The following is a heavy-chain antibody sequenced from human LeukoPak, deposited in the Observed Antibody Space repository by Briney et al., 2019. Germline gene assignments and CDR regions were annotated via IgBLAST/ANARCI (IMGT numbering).Heavy chain of an antibody. V-gene: IGHV4-39*01. CDR1: GGSISSSSYY. CDR2: IYYSGST. J-gene: IGHJ4*02. Sequence: SETLSLTCTVSGGSISSSSYYWGWIRQPPGKGLEWIGSIYYSGSTYYNPSLKSRVTISVDTSKNQFSLKLSSVTAADTAVYYCARGRPAGYDYIWGSYRYGFDYWAREPWSPSPQ. D-gene: IGHD3-16*02. CDR3: ARGRPAGYDYIWGSYRYGFDY.